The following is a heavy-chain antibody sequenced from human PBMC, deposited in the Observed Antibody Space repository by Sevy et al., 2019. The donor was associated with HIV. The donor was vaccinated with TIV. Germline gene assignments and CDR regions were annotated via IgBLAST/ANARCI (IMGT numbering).Heavy chain of an antibody. CDR3: ARAGDRSSSSWFDP. J-gene: IGHJ5*02. D-gene: IGHD6-6*01. V-gene: IGHV3-30-3*01. Sequence: GGSLRLSCAASGFTFSSYAMHWVRQAPGKGLEWVAVISYDGSNKYYADSVKGRFTISRDNSKNTLYLQMNSLRAEDTAVYYCARAGDRSSSSWFDPWGQRTLVTVSS. CDR2: ISYDGSNK. CDR1: GFTFSSYA.